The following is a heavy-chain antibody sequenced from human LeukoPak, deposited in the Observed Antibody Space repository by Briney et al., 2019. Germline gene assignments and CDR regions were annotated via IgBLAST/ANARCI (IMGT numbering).Heavy chain of an antibody. D-gene: IGHD6-19*01. Sequence: SETLSLTCAVSGGSISSSNWWSWVRQPPGKGLEWIGEIYHSGSTNYNPSLKSRVTISVDKSKNQFSLELSSVTAADTAVYYCASSAVAGRAYFDYWGQGTLVTVSS. CDR1: GGSISSSNW. V-gene: IGHV4-4*02. CDR2: IYHSGST. J-gene: IGHJ4*02. CDR3: ASSAVAGRAYFDY.